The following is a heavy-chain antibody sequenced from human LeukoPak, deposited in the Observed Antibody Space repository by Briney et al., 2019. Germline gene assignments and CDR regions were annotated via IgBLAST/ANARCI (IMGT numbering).Heavy chain of an antibody. Sequence: HPGGSLRLSCAASGFTVSSNYMSWVRQAPGKGLEWVSVIYSGGSTYYADSVKGRFTISRDNSKNTLYLQMNSLRAEDTAVYYCARGSPKYYYDSSGYYPFDYWGQGTLVTVSS. V-gene: IGHV3-53*01. J-gene: IGHJ4*02. CDR3: ARGSPKYYYDSSGYYPFDY. CDR2: IYSGGST. CDR1: GFTVSSNY. D-gene: IGHD3-22*01.